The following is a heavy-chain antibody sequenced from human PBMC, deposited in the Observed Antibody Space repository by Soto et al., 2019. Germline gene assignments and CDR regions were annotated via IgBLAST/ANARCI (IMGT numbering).Heavy chain of an antibody. D-gene: IGHD3-10*01. Sequence: PGGSLRLSCAASGFTFSSYWMSWVRQAPGKGLEWVANIKQDGSEKYYVESVKGRFTISRDNAKNSLYLQMNSLRAEDTAVYYCARVDVLLWFGELFSYYYYYYMDVWGKGTTVTVSS. CDR3: ARVDVLLWFGELFSYYYYYYMDV. J-gene: IGHJ6*03. V-gene: IGHV3-7*01. CDR1: GFTFSSYW. CDR2: IKQDGSEK.